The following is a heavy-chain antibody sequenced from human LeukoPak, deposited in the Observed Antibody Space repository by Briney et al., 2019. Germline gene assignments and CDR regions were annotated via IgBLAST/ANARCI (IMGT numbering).Heavy chain of an antibody. V-gene: IGHV3-48*01. CDR2: ITASGTAM. CDR1: GFTFSSYS. J-gene: IGHJ5*02. CDR3: ARNALSNNWFDP. Sequence: GGSLRLSCAASGFTFSSYSMNWVRQAPGKGLEWVSHITASGTAMFYADSVKGRFTISRDNAKNSLYLQMNSLRAEDTAVYYCARNALSNNWFDPWGQGTLVTVSS.